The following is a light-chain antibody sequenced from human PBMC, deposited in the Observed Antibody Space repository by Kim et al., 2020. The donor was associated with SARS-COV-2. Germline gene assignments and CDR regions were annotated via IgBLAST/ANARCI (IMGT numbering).Light chain of an antibody. CDR1: QSISSN. J-gene: IGKJ1*01. V-gene: IGKV3-15*01. CDR3: QQYNNWPQT. CDR2: CAS. Sequence: VSPGERAPRSCRAGQSISSNLAWYQQKPGQAPRLLIYCASTRATGIPARFSGRGSGTEFTLTISSLRSEDFAVYYCQQYNNWPQTFGQGTKVDIK.